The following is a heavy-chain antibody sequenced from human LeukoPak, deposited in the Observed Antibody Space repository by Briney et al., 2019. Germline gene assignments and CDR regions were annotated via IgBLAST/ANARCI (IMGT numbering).Heavy chain of an antibody. CDR2: IRYDGSNK. V-gene: IGHV3-30*02. J-gene: IGHJ4*02. CDR1: GFTFSSYG. Sequence: GPLLLSCAASGFTFSSYGMHWVRQAPGKGLEGVAFIRYDGSNKYYADSVKGRFTISRDNSKNTLYLQMNSLRAEDTAVYYCAKDRATWFSFDYWGQGTLVTVSS. CDR3: AKDRATWFSFDY. D-gene: IGHD1-26*01.